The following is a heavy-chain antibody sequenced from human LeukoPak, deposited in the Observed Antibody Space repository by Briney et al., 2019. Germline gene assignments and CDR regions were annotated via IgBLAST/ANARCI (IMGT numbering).Heavy chain of an antibody. CDR3: ARANFLYCSSTTCLFNY. D-gene: IGHD2-2*01. CDR2: INPNDGDT. J-gene: IGHJ4*02. CDR1: GYTFTDYY. V-gene: IGHV1-2*02. Sequence: ASVKVSCKASGYTFTDYYMHWVRQAPGQGFEWMGWINPNDGDTNYAQKFQGRVTMTRDTSISTAHMEVSRLRSDDTAVYYCARANFLYCSSTTCLFNYWGQGTLVTVSS.